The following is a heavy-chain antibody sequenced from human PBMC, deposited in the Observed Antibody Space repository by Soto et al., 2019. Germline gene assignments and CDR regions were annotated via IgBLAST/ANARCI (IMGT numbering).Heavy chain of an antibody. D-gene: IGHD5-18*01. CDR1: GFTFSSYA. Sequence: GGSLILSCAASGFTFSSYAMSWVRQAPGKGLEWVSAISGSGGSTYYADSVKGRFTISRDNSKNTLYLQMNSLRAEDTAVYYCAKDIVGTAMVTGYFDYWGQGTLVTVSS. CDR2: ISGSGGST. CDR3: AKDIVGTAMVTGYFDY. V-gene: IGHV3-23*01. J-gene: IGHJ4*02.